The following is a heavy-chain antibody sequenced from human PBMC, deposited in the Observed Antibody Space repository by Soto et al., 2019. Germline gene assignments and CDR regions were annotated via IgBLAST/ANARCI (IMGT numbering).Heavy chain of an antibody. CDR2: IYYRGST. J-gene: IGHJ5*02. V-gene: IGHV4-30-4*01. Sequence: QVQLQESGPGLVKPSQTLSLTCTVSGGSISVSDYYWSWIRQPPGKGLEWIGYIYYRGSTHYNPSLKSRVTISVDTSNNQFSLKLSSMTAADTAVYYCARTPYGSGTYYNVFWFDPWGQGTLVTVSS. CDR1: GGSISVSDYY. CDR3: ARTPYGSGTYYNVFWFDP. D-gene: IGHD3-10*01.